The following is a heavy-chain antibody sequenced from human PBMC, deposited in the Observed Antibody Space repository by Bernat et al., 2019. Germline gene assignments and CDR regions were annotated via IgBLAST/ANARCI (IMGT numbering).Heavy chain of an antibody. CDR2: INSDGSST. CDR1: GFTFSSYW. Sequence: EVQLVESGGGLVQPGGSLRLSCAASGFTFSSYWVHWVRQAPGKGLVWVSRINSDGSSTSYADSVKGRFTISRDNAKNTLYLQMNSLRAEDTAVYYCARDAYAPAGEMDVWGKGTTVTVSS. D-gene: IGHD3-16*01. V-gene: IGHV3-74*01. J-gene: IGHJ6*04. CDR3: ARDAYAPAGEMDV.